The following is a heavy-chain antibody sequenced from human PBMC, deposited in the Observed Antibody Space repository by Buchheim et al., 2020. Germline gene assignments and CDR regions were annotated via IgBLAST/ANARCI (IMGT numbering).Heavy chain of an antibody. J-gene: IGHJ4*02. D-gene: IGHD6-19*01. CDR3: AILSAGAPSGYSSGWQGDY. Sequence: QVQLVESGGGVVQPGRSLRLSCAASGFTFSSYGMHWVRQAPGKGLEWVAVISYDGSNKYYADSVKGRFTISRDNSKNTLYLQMNSLRAEDTAVYYCAILSAGAPSGYSSGWQGDYWGQGTL. V-gene: IGHV3-30*03. CDR1: GFTFSSYG. CDR2: ISYDGSNK.